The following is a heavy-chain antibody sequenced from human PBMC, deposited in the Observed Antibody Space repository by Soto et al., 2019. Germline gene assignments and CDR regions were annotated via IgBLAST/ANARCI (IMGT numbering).Heavy chain of an antibody. Sequence: ASVKVSCKASGGTSNNYAISWVRQAPGQGLEWMGAIIPMSGAAKYAQRFQGRVTIAADESTSTAYMELHSLRSDDTAVYYCSAGGPTSTYLGVVITYGMDVWGQGTTVTVSS. CDR3: SAGGPTSTYLGVVITYGMDV. D-gene: IGHD3-3*01. V-gene: IGHV1-69*13. J-gene: IGHJ6*02. CDR1: GGTSNNYA. CDR2: IIPMSGAA.